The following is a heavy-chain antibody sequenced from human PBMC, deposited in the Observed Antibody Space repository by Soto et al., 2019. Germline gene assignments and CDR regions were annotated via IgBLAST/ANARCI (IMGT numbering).Heavy chain of an antibody. V-gene: IGHV5-51*01. Sequence: PGQPLKISWKGSGCSFTSYCIGRMRQMHGKGLEWMGIIYPGDSDTRYSPSFQGQVTISADKSISTAYLQMNSLRAEDTAVYYCEKDLSDYRYYYYDSSGYCYDYWGQGTLVTVSS. J-gene: IGHJ4*02. CDR3: EKDLSDYRYYYYDSSGYCYDY. D-gene: IGHD3-22*01. CDR2: IYPGDSDT. CDR1: GCSFTSYC.